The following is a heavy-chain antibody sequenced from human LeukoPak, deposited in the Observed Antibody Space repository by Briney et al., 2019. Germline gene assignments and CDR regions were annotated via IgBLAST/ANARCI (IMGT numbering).Heavy chain of an antibody. CDR3: AKDRDAGSGHAPFDY. CDR1: GFTFSSYG. CDR2: ISYDESNK. D-gene: IGHD3-10*01. V-gene: IGHV3-30*18. J-gene: IGHJ4*02. Sequence: GGSLRLSCAASGFTFSSYGMHWVRQAPGKGLEWVAVISYDESNKYYADSVKGRFTISRDNSKNTLYLQMNSLRAEDTAVYYCAKDRDAGSGHAPFDYWGQGTLVTVSS.